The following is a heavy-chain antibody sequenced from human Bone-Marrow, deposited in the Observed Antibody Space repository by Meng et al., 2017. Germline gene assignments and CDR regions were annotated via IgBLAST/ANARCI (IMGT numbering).Heavy chain of an antibody. CDR3: ARAADFWSGYYFRLSRHWFAP. D-gene: IGHD3-3*01. CDR2: INHSGST. CDR1: GGSFSGYY. J-gene: IGHJ5*01. V-gene: IGHV4-34*01. Sequence: SETLSLTCAVYGGSFSGYYWSWIRQPPGKGLEWIGEINHSGSTNYNPSLKSRVTISVDTSKNQFSLKLSSVTAADTAVYYCARAADFWSGYYFRLSRHWFAPWGQGNPVNGAS.